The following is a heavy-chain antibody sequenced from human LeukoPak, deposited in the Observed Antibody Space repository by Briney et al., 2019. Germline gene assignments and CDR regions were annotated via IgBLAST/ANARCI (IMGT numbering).Heavy chain of an antibody. Sequence: SQTLSLTCTISGGSISSGSYYWTWIRQHPDKGLEWVGYINYSGNIYYNPSLKSRVNMSVDTSKNQFSLRLSSVTAADTAVYFCARYDSATMSGWFDPWGRGTLVTVSS. CDR2: INYSGNI. V-gene: IGHV4-31*03. J-gene: IGHJ5*02. CDR3: ARYDSATMSGWFDP. CDR1: GGSISSGSYY. D-gene: IGHD2-2*01.